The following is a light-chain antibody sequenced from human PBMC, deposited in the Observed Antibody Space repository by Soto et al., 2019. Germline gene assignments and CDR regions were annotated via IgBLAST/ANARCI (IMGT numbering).Light chain of an antibody. J-gene: IGKJ4*01. V-gene: IGKV3-11*01. CDR2: DAY. CDR3: QQYSSYSLPT. Sequence: EIVLTQSPGTLSLSPGERATLSCRASQSFRGLLAWYQQKPGQAPRLLIYDAYNRATGIPPRFSGSGSGTDFTLTISRLEPEDFATYFCQQYSSYSLPTFGGGTKVDIK. CDR1: QSFRGL.